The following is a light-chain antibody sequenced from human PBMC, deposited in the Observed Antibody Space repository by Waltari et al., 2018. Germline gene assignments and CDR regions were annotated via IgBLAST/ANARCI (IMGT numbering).Light chain of an antibody. CDR2: RAS. Sequence: EIVLTQSPGTASLSPGERVTLSCRASQSVGSSSLAWYQQKPGQAPRLVIYRASRRATGIPDRFSGSGSGTDFSLTISRLEPEDFAVYYCQNHERLPATFGQGTKVEIK. J-gene: IGKJ1*01. CDR1: QSVGSSS. CDR3: QNHERLPAT. V-gene: IGKV3-20*01.